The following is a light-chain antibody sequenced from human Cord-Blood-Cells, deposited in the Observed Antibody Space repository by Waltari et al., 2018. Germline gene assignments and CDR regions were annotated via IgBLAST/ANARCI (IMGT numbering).Light chain of an antibody. V-gene: IGKV1-39*01. Sequence: DIQMTQSPSSLSASVGDRVTITCRASQSISSYLNWYQQKPGKAPKLLIYAASSLQSGVPSRFSGSGSGTDFTLTISSLQPEDFATYYCQQSYSTPMWTFGQGP. CDR3: QQSYSTPMWT. CDR2: AAS. CDR1: QSISSY. J-gene: IGKJ1*01.